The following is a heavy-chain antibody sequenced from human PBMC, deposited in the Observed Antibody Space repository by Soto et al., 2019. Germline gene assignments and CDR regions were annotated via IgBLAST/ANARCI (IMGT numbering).Heavy chain of an antibody. CDR1: GFTVSSNY. J-gene: IGHJ6*03. CDR2: IYSGGST. D-gene: IGHD6-13*01. Sequence: PGGSLRLSCAASGFTVSSNYMSWVRQAPGKGLEWVSVIYSGGSTYYADSVKGRFTISRDNSKNTLYLQMNSLRAEDMAVYYCARAIRPPAAGHYYSYYYMDVWGKGTTVTVSS. CDR3: ARAIRPPAAGHYYSYYYMDV. V-gene: IGHV3-66*01.